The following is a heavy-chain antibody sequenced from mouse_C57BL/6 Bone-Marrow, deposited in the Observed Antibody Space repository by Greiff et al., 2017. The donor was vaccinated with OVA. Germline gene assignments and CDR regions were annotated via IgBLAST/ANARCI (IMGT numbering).Heavy chain of an antibody. CDR1: GYAFSSSW. J-gene: IGHJ2*01. D-gene: IGHD1-1*01. CDR2: IYPGDGDT. V-gene: IGHV1-82*01. Sequence: VHLVESGPELVKPGASVKISCKASGYAFSSSWMNWVKQRPGKGLEWIGRIYPGDGDTNYNGKFKGKATLTADKSSSTAYMQLSSLTSEDSAVYFCARSGYYGSKGYWGQGTTLTVSS. CDR3: ARSGYYGSKGY.